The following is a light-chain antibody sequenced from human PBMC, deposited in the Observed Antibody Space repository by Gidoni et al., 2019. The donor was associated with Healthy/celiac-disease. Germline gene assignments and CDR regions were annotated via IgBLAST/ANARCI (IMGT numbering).Light chain of an antibody. V-gene: IGLV3-1*01. CDR3: QAWDSSPAYV. Sequence: SYELTQPTSVSVSPGQTASITCSGDKLGDKYACWYQQKPGQSPVLVIYQDSKRPSGIPERFSGSNSGNTATLTISGTQAMDEADYYCQAWDSSPAYVFGTGTKVTVL. CDR1: KLGDKY. J-gene: IGLJ1*01. CDR2: QDS.